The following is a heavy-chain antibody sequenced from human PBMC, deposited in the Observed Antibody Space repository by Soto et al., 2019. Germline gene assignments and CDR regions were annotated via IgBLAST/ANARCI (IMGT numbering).Heavy chain of an antibody. CDR1: GGSISSYY. CDR3: ASFSCSGGSCYPDY. V-gene: IGHV4-59*01. D-gene: IGHD2-15*01. CDR2: IYYSGST. Sequence: QVQLQESGPGLVKPSETLSLTCTVSGGSISSYYWSWIRQPPGKGLEWIGYIYYSGSTNYNPTLKSRVTISVDTSKNQISLKLSCVTAADTAVYYCASFSCSGGSCYPDYWGQGTLVTVSS. J-gene: IGHJ4*02.